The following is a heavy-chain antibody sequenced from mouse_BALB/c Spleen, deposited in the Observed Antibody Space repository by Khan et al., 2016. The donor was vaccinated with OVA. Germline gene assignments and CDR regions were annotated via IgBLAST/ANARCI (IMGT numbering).Heavy chain of an antibody. V-gene: IGHV3-2*02. J-gene: IGHJ2*01. CDR2: ISYSGVT. CDR3: ARGNYYGYYFDY. CDR1: GYSITSGYA. Sequence: EVQLVESGPGLVKPSQSLSLTCTVTGYSITSGYAWNWIRPFPGNKLEWMGYISYSGVTSYTPSLKSRISITRDTSKNQFFLQLTSVTTEDTATDCCARGNYYGYYFDYWGQGTTVTVSA. D-gene: IGHD1-1*01.